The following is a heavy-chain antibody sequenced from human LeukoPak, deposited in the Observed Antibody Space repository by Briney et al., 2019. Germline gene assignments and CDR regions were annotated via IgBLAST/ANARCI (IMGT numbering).Heavy chain of an antibody. Sequence: GGSLRLSCAASGFTFSSYWMSWVRRAPGKGPEWVANINQGGAEQYYVDAVKGRFTISRDNDKNSLYLQMNSLRAEDTAMYYCARSPATGTTDYRGQGTLVTVSS. J-gene: IGHJ4*02. CDR1: GFTFSSYW. V-gene: IGHV3-7*01. D-gene: IGHD1-1*01. CDR3: ARSPATGTTDY. CDR2: INQGGAEQ.